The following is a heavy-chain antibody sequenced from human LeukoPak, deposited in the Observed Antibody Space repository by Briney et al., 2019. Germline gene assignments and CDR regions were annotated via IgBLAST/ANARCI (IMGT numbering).Heavy chain of an antibody. Sequence: GGSLRLSCAASGFTFSRHWMSWIRQAPGKGLEWVSYIRSSGSTIYHADSVKGRFTISRDNSKNTLYLQMNSLRAEDTAVYYCARARGYNYGYYDYWGQGTLVTVSS. J-gene: IGHJ4*02. CDR2: IRSSGSTI. V-gene: IGHV3-48*01. CDR3: ARARGYNYGYYDY. CDR1: GFTFSRHW. D-gene: IGHD5-18*01.